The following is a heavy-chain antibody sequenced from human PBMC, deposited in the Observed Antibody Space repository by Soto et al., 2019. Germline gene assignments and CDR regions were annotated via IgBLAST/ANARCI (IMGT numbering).Heavy chain of an antibody. J-gene: IGHJ6*02. D-gene: IGHD1-1*01. CDR2: IIPIFGTA. CDR3: ARAGGSAPNYYYYGMDV. V-gene: IGHV1-69*13. Sequence: WASVKVSCKASGGTFSSYAISWVRQAPGQGLEWMGGIIPIFGTANYAQKFQGRVTITADESTSTAYMELSSLRSEDTAVYYCARAGGSAPNYYYYGMDVWGQGTTVTVSS. CDR1: GGTFSSYA.